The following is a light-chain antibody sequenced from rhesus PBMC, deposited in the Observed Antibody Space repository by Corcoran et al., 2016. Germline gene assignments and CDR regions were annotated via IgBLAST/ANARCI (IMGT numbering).Light chain of an antibody. J-gene: IGKJ2*01. Sequence: DIQMTQSPSSLSASVGDTVTITCRASQGIASWLAWYQQKPGEAPKVLIYKASSLQSGVPSRFSGNGSRTDFTHTIRSLQSEDFATYYCQQYSSGPCSFGQGTKVEIK. CDR1: QGIASW. CDR2: KAS. CDR3: QQYSSGPCS. V-gene: IGKV1-21*01.